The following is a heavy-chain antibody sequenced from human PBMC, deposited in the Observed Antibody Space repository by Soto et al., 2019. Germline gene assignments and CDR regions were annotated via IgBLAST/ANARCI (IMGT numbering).Heavy chain of an antibody. CDR2: ISGSGGST. CDR3: AKASEMAEPAATPPSNNYYFDY. D-gene: IGHD2-15*01. J-gene: IGHJ4*02. V-gene: IGHV3-23*01. Sequence: GGSLRLSCAASGFTFSSYAMSWVRQAPGKGLEWVSAISGSGGSTYYADSVKGRFTISRDNSKNTLYLQMNSLRAEDTAVYYCAKASEMAEPAATPPSNNYYFDYWGQGTLVTVSS. CDR1: GFTFSSYA.